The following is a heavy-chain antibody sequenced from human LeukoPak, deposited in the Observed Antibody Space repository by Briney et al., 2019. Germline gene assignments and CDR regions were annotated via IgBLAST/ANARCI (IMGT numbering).Heavy chain of an antibody. Sequence: PSETLSLTCAVYGGSFSGYYWSWIRQPPGKGLEWIGEINHSGSTNYNPSLKSRVTISVDTSKNQFSLKLSSVTAADTAVYYCARHQGGSFGAAAGRVGYWGQRTLVTVSS. CDR1: GGSFSGYY. J-gene: IGHJ4*02. D-gene: IGHD6-13*01. CDR3: ARHQGGSFGAAAGRVGY. V-gene: IGHV4-34*01. CDR2: INHSGST.